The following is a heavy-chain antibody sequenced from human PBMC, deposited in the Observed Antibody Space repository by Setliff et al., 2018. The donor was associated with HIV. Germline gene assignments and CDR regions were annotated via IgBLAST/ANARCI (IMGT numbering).Heavy chain of an antibody. V-gene: IGHV2-5*01. CDR2: IYWNDDK. Sequence: GPTLVNPTQTLTLTCTFSGFSFMSGVGVGWIRQPPGEALEWLALIYWNDDKRYSPSLKSRLTITRDTSKNQVVLQMTNMDPVDTATYYCAHNRDHTGPYYYDYWGQGALVTVSS. J-gene: IGHJ4*02. D-gene: IGHD3-16*01. CDR1: GFSFMSGVG. CDR3: AHNRDHTGPYYYDY.